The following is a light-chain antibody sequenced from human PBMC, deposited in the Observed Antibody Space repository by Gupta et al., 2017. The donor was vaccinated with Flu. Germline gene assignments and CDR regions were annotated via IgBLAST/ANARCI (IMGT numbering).Light chain of an antibody. CDR2: DCS. Sequence: EIVLTQSPGTLSLSPGERATLSCRASQHITNDNLAWYQQQPGQAPRLIIDDCSNGASDTTNSFSGSGSTKDFTPISNEREDEDFAYYYWQHDYGSYTFGRGTKVQI. CDR1: QHITNDN. J-gene: IGKJ4*01. CDR3: QHDYGSYT. V-gene: IGKV3-20*01.